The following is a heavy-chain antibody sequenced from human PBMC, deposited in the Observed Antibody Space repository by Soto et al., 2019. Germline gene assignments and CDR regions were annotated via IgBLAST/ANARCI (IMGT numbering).Heavy chain of an antibody. CDR1: GGSISSYY. CDR3: ARQGSSSSWYHYYYYGMDV. CDR2: IYYSGST. J-gene: IGHJ6*02. V-gene: IGHV4-59*08. Sequence: PSETLSLTYTVSGGSISSYYWSWIRQPPGKGLEWIGYIYYSGSTNYNPSLKSRVTISVDTSKNQFSLKLSSVTAADTAVYYCARQGSSSSWYHYYYYGMDVWGQGTTVTVSS. D-gene: IGHD6-13*01.